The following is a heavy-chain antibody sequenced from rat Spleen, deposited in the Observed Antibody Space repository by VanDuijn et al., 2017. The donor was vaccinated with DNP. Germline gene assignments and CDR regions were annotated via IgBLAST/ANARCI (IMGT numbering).Heavy chain of an antibody. CDR2: IGCDGTNT. D-gene: IGHD1-4*01. V-gene: IGHV5-7*01. CDR1: GFTFSDYN. Sequence: EVQLVESGGGPVQPGRSLKLSCVASGFTFSDYNMAWVRQAPKKGLEWVATIGCDGTNTYYRDSVKGRFTISRDNAKSTLYLQMDSLRSEDTATYYCASRPPPIRGPFDYWGQGVMVTVSS. J-gene: IGHJ2*01. CDR3: ASRPPPIRGPFDY.